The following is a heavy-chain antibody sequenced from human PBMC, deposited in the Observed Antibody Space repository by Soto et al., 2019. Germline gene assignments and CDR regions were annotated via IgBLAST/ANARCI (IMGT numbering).Heavy chain of an antibody. V-gene: IGHV3-23*01. D-gene: IGHD3-10*01. Sequence: LRLSCAVSGFTFNNYAMSWVRQAPGKGLEWVSGIGVSGGSTNYADSVKGRFTISRDNAKNTLYLQMNSPGAEDTAVYYCAKDKSAMVRGVIITFHSSGWFDPWGQGTLVTVSS. CDR2: IGVSGGST. CDR3: AKDKSAMVRGVIITFHSSGWFDP. CDR1: GFTFNNYA. J-gene: IGHJ5*02.